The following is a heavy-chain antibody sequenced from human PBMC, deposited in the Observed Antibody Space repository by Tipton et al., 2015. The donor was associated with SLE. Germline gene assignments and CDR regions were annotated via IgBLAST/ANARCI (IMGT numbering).Heavy chain of an antibody. CDR2: IYPDDSDT. Sequence: QSGAEVKKPGESLKISCKGSGYSFVDYWIGWVRQMPGRGLEWMGIIYPDDSDTSYSPSFQGQVTIAVYKSINTACLQWSSLKASDSAMYCCARRMATIREFDYWGHGTTVTVSS. CDR3: ARRMATIREFDY. J-gene: IGHJ4*01. V-gene: IGHV5-51*03. D-gene: IGHD5-24*01. CDR1: GYSFVDYW.